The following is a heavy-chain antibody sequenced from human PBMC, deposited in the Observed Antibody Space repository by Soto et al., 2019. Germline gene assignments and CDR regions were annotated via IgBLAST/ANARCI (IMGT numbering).Heavy chain of an antibody. D-gene: IGHD6-19*01. CDR1: GYTFTNYG. V-gene: IGHV1-18*04. Sequence: QVQLVQSGAEVKKPGTSVRVSCKASGYTFTNYGISWVRQAPGQGLEWMGWVSGYNGNTNYAQKLRGRVTMTTVTSTSTAYMELRTLRSDDTAVYYCARDEGSHGFDSWGQGTLVTVSS. CDR2: VSGYNGNT. J-gene: IGHJ4*02. CDR3: ARDEGSHGFDS.